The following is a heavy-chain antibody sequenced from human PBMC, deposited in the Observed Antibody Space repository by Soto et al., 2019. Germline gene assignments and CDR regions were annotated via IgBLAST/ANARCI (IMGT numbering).Heavy chain of an antibody. V-gene: IGHV3-21*01. D-gene: IGHD3-10*01. J-gene: IGHJ3*02. CDR1: GFTFSSYS. Sequence: EVQLVESGGGRFKPGGSLRLSCAASGFTFSSYSMKWVRQAPGKGLEWVSSISSSSSYIYYADSVKGRFTISRDNAKNSLYLKMNSLRAEDTAVYYCARDSPGRGPKAFDIWGQGTMVTVSS. CDR3: ARDSPGRGPKAFDI. CDR2: ISSSSSYI.